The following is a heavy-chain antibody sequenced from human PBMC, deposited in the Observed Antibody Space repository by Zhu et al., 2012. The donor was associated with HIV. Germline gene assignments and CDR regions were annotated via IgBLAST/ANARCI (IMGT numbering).Heavy chain of an antibody. J-gene: IGHJ6*02. CDR2: IYHSGST. CDR3: ARGPGRGDSYYYGMDV. D-gene: IGHD2-15*01. Sequence: QVQLQESGPGLVKPSETLSLTCAVSGYSISSGYYWGWIRQPPGKGLEWIGSIYHSGSTYYNPSLKSRVTISVDTSKNQFSLKLSSVTAADTAVYYCARGPGRGDSYYYGMDVWGQGTTVTVSS. V-gene: IGHV4-38-2*01. CDR1: GYSISSGYY.